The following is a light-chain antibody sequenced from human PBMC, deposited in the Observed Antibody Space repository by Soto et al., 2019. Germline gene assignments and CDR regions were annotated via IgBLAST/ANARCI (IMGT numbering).Light chain of an antibody. J-gene: IGKJ5*01. CDR1: QGISSY. CDR2: AAS. CDR3: LQRSDWPIT. V-gene: IGKV1-8*01. Sequence: AIRMTQSPSSLSASTGDRVTITCRASQGISSYLAWYQQKPGKAPKLLIYAASTLQSGVPSRFSGSGSGTDFTLTISCLQSEDFATYYCLQRSDWPITFGQGTRLEI.